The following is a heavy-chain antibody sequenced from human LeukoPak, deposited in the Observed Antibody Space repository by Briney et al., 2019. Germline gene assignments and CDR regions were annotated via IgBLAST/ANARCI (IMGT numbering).Heavy chain of an antibody. CDR3: ARRYYDSSGYYFDY. CDR1: GYTFSSYD. J-gene: IGHJ4*02. CDR2: MNPNSGNT. D-gene: IGHD3-22*01. Sequence: GASVKVSCKASGYTFSSYDINWVRQATGQGLEWMGWMNPNSGNTGYAQKFQGRVTMTRNTSISTAYMELSSLRSEDTAVYYCARRYYDSSGYYFDYWGQGTLVTVSS. V-gene: IGHV1-8*01.